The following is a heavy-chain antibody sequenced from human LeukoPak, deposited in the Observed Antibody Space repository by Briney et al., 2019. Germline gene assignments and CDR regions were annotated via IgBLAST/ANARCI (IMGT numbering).Heavy chain of an antibody. CDR1: GFTFDDYA. CDR3: AKDSYYDSSGSSLDN. J-gene: IGHJ4*02. CDR2: ISWNSGSI. D-gene: IGHD3-22*01. Sequence: PGRSLRLSCAASGFTFDDYAMHWVRQAPGKGLEWVSGISWNSGSIGYADSVKGRFTISRDNAKNSLYLQMNSLRAEDTALYYCAKDSYYDSSGSSLDNWGQGTLVTVSS. V-gene: IGHV3-9*01.